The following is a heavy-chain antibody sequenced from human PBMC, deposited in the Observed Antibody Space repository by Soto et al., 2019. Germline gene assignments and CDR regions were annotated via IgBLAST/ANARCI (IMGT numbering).Heavy chain of an antibody. CDR2: INTGNGNT. V-gene: IGHV1-3*04. J-gene: IGHJ5*02. D-gene: IGHD6-13*01. CDR1: GYTFTTYA. CDR3: ARSLGAAAGFYWFDP. Sequence: GASVKVSCKASGYTFTTYAMHWVRQAPGQRLEWMGWINTGNGNTKYSQKFQGRVTITRDTSASTAYMELSSLRSEDTAVYYCARSLGAAAGFYWFDPWGQGTLVTVSS.